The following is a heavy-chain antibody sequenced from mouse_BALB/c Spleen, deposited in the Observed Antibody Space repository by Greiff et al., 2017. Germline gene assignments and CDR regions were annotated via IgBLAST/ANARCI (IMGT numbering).Heavy chain of an antibody. J-gene: IGHJ4*01. CDR2: ISSGSSTI. CDR3: ARSEGYPY. D-gene: IGHD3-1*01. V-gene: IGHV5-17*02. CDR1: GFTFSSFG. Sequence: EEKVVESGGGLVQPGGSRKLSCAASGFTFSSFGMHWVRQAPEKGLEWVAYISSGSSTIYYADTVKGRFTISRDNPKNTLFLQMTSLRSEDTAMYYCARSEGYPYWGQGTSVTVSS.